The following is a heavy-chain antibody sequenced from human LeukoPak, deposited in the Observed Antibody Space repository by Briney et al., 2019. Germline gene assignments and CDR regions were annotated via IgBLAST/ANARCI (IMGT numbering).Heavy chain of an antibody. CDR2: ISGGGGST. Sequence: GGSLRLCCAASGFTFNNYAMSWVRQAPGKGLEWVSAISGGGGSTYYADSVKGRFTISRDNSKNTLYLQMNSLRAEDTAVYYCAKAGGSLHSSNSDYWGQGTLVTVSS. CDR3: AKAGGSLHSSNSDY. CDR1: GFTFNNYA. J-gene: IGHJ4*02. D-gene: IGHD4-11*01. V-gene: IGHV3-23*01.